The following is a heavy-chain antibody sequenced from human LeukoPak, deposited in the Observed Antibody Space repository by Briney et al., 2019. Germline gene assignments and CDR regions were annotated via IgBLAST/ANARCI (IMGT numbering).Heavy chain of an antibody. D-gene: IGHD3-22*01. CDR1: GGSFSGYY. CDR2: INHSGST. CDR3: ARGGYYYDSSGYPWYFDY. V-gene: IGHV4-34*01. Sequence: SETLSLTGAVYGGSFSGYYWSWIRQPPGKGLEWIGEINHSGSTNYNPSLKSRVTISVDTSKNQFSLKLSSVTAADTAVYYCARGGYYYDSSGYPWYFDYWGQGTLVTVSS. J-gene: IGHJ4*02.